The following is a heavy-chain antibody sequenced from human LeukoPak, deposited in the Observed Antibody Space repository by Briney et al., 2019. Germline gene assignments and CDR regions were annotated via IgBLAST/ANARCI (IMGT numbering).Heavy chain of an antibody. Sequence: GGSLRLSCAASGFSFYYYAMRWVRQAPGRGLKCLSEISGGGENTNYADSVKGRFTISRDNSKDTLFLHMSSLRVEDTAVYYCTTSWPKVREGDQWGQGTLVTVS. V-gene: IGHV3-23*01. CDR2: ISGGGENT. J-gene: IGHJ4*02. D-gene: IGHD3-16*01. CDR3: TTSWPKVREGDQ. CDR1: GFSFYYYA.